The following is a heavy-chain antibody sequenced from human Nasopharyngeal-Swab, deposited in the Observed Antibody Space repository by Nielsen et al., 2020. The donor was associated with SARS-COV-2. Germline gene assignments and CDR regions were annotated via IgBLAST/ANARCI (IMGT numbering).Heavy chain of an antibody. J-gene: IGHJ3*02. D-gene: IGHD2-2*01. V-gene: IGHV4-59*01. CDR2: IYYSGST. CDR3: ARVLGSIVVVPAAMPVYAFDI. Sequence: WIRQSPGKGLEWIGYIYYSGSTNYNPSLKRRVTISVDTSKNQFSLKLSSVTAADTAVYYCARVLGSIVVVPAAMPVYAFDIWGQGTMVTVSS.